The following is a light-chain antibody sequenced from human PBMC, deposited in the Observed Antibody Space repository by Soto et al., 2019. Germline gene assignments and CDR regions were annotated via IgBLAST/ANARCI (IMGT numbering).Light chain of an antibody. CDR1: QSVSNN. V-gene: IGKV3-15*01. J-gene: IGKJ2*01. CDR3: QQLSAYPYT. Sequence: ENVMTQSPATLSVSPGERATLSCRASQSVSNNLAWYLQKPGQAPRLLIYDASTRATGIPARFSGSGAGTDFTLTVSSLQSEDFATYYCQQLSAYPYTFGQGAKLGIK. CDR2: DAS.